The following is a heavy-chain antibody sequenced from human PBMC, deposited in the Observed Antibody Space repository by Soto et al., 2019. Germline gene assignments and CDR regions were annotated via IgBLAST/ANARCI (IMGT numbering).Heavy chain of an antibody. D-gene: IGHD1-26*01. CDR3: AKDLLFMVGASYSYYSGMDV. CDR2: ISYDGSNK. CDR1: GFTFSSYG. J-gene: IGHJ6*04. Sequence: QVQLVESGGGVVQPGRSLRLSCAASGFTFSSYGMHWVRQAPGKGLEWVAVISYDGSNKYYADSVKGRFTISRDNSKNSFYLKINSRRAEDPVVYYCAKDLLFMVGASYSYYSGMDVGAKGTTATVSS. V-gene: IGHV3-30*18.